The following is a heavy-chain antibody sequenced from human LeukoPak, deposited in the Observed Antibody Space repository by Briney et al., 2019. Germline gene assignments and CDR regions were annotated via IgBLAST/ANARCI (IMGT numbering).Heavy chain of an antibody. J-gene: IGHJ6*03. CDR2: ISYDGSNK. CDR1: GFTFSSYG. V-gene: IGHV3-30*18. CDR3: AKTYYYYYMDV. Sequence: GGSLRLFCAASGFTFSSYGMHWVRQAPGKGLEWVAVISYDGSNKYYADSVKGRFTISRDNSKNTLYLQMNSLRAEDTAVYYCAKTYYYYYMDVWGKGTTVTVSS.